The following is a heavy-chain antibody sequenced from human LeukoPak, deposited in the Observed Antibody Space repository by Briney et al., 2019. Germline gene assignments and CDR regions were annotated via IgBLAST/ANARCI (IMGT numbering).Heavy chain of an antibody. CDR2: INHSGST. CDR1: GGSFSTYY. Sequence: PSETLSLTCAVYGGSFSTYYWSWIRQPPGKGLNWFGEINHSGSTNYNPSLKSRVTISVDTSKNQFSLKLSSVTAADTAVYYCARGGFYCGGGCYVDYWGQGTLVTVSS. V-gene: IGHV4-34*01. CDR3: ARGGFYCGGGCYVDY. D-gene: IGHD2-21*02. J-gene: IGHJ4*02.